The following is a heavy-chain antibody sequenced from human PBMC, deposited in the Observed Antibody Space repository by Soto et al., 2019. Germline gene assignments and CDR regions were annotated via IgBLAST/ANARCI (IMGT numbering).Heavy chain of an antibody. V-gene: IGHV1-2*04. J-gene: IGHJ5*02. CDR3: ARGKYSSSSVNWFDP. D-gene: IGHD6-6*01. CDR2: INPNSGGT. Sequence: GASVKVSCKASGYTFTGYYMHCVRQAPGQGLEWMGWINPNSGGTNYAQKFQGWVTMTRDTSISTAYMELSRLRSDDTAVYYCARGKYSSSSVNWFDPWGQGTLVTVSS. CDR1: GYTFTGYY.